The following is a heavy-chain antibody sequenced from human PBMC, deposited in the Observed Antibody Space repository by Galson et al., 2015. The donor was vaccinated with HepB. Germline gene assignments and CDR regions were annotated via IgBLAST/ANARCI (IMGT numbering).Heavy chain of an antibody. CDR1: GYTFSNYA. Sequence: SVKVCCKASGYTFSNYALHWVRQAPGQSLELLGWINPGNGNTKYSHKFRGRVTITRDTSATTAYMELSSLTSEDTAVYYCARPLSSGYYYNYFDSWGQGTLVAVSS. V-gene: IGHV1-3*01. CDR2: INPGNGNT. CDR3: ARPLSSGYYYNYFDS. D-gene: IGHD3-22*01. J-gene: IGHJ4*02.